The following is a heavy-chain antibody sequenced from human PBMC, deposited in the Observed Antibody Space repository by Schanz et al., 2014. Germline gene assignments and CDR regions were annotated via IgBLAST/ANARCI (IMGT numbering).Heavy chain of an antibody. V-gene: IGHV3-23*04. CDR3: AKAADWPVTRFDP. CDR2: ISGSGGST. CDR1: GFSFSTYW. J-gene: IGHJ5*02. D-gene: IGHD3-9*01. Sequence: EEQLVESGGGLVQPGGSLRLSCAASGFSFSTYWMSWVRQAPGKGLEWVSAISGSGGSTYYADSVKGRFTISRDNSKNTLYLQMNSLRAEDTAVYYCAKAADWPVTRFDPWGQGTLVTVSS.